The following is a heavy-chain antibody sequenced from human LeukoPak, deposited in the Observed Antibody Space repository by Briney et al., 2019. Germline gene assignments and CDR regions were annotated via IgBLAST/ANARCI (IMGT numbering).Heavy chain of an antibody. J-gene: IGHJ4*02. CDR3: ATCITIFGVVDY. V-gene: IGHV3-23*01. D-gene: IGHD3-3*01. CDR2: ISGSGGST. CDR1: GFTFSSYA. Sequence: GGSLRLSCAASGFTFSSYAMSWVRQAPGKGLEWVSAISGSGGSTYYADSVKGRFTISRDNSKNTLYLQMNSLRAEDTAVYYCATCITIFGVVDYWGQGTLVTVPS.